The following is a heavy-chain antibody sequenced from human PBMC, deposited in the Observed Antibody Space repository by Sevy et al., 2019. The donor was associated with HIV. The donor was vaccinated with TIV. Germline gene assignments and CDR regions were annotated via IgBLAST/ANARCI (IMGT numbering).Heavy chain of an antibody. CDR1: GFTFSSYS. CDR3: ATGVWFYDFWSGYYTSRPYFDY. D-gene: IGHD3-3*01. CDR2: ISSSSSYI. Sequence: GGFLRLSCAASGFTFSSYSMNWVRQAPGKGLEWVSSISSSSSYIYYADSVKGRFTISRDNAKNSLYLQMNSLRAEDTAVYYCATGVWFYDFWSGYYTSRPYFDYWGQGTLVTVSS. J-gene: IGHJ4*02. V-gene: IGHV3-21*01.